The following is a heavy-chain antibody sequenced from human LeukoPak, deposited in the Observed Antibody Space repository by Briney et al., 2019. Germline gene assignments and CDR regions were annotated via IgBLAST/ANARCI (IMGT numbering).Heavy chain of an antibody. V-gene: IGHV3-30*18. D-gene: IGHD4-17*01. J-gene: IGHJ3*02. CDR3: AKDYDYGDYVYAFDI. CDR1: GFTFSSYG. CDR2: ISYDGSNK. Sequence: GGSLRLSCAASGFTFSSYGTHWVRQAPGKGLEWVAVISYDGSNKYYADSVKGRFTISRDNSKNTLYLQMNSLRAEDTAVYYCAKDYDYGDYVYAFDIWGQGTMVTVSS.